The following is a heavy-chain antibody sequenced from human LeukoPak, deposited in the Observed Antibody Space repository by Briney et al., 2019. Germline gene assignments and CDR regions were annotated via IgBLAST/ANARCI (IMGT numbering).Heavy chain of an antibody. CDR1: GFTFSSYT. CDR2: ISGSNSYI. CDR3: ARALTTLTYEGY. D-gene: IGHD1-1*01. V-gene: IGHV3-21*01. Sequence: PGGSLRLPCAASGFTFSSYTMHWIRQAPGKGLEWVSSISGSNSYIFYADSVKGRFTVSRDNAKDSLYLQMNSLRAEDTAVYYCARALTTLTYEGYWGQGTLVTVSS. J-gene: IGHJ4*02.